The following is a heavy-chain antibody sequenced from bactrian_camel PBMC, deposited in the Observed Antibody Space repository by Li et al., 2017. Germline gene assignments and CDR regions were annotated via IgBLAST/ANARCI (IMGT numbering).Heavy chain of an antibody. J-gene: IGHJ4*01. V-gene: IGHV3S10*01. D-gene: IGHD8*01. Sequence: DVQLVESGGGSVQAGGSLRLSCSVSVSSANDYCLGWFRQASGKEREWVGSLDSDGRINYADSVKGRFTISKDNRKNTLYLQMNTLKPEDTAMYYCAADYHWSGNCQTRRYNYWGQGTQVTVS. CDR3: AADYHWSGNCQTRRYNY. CDR1: VSSANDYC. CDR2: LDSDGRI.